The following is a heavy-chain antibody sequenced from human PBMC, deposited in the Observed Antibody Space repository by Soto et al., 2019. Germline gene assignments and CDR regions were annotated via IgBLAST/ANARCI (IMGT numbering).Heavy chain of an antibody. D-gene: IGHD3-22*01. J-gene: IGHJ4*02. V-gene: IGHV1-69*13. CDR1: GYTFTTYA. CDR2: IIPIFGTA. CDR3: ARGSSSGYYYFY. Sequence: SVKVSCKASGYTFTTYAISWVRQAPGQGLEWMGGIIPIFGTANYAQKFQGRVTITADESTSTAYMELSSLRSEDTAVYYCARGSSSGYYYFYWGQGTLVTVSS.